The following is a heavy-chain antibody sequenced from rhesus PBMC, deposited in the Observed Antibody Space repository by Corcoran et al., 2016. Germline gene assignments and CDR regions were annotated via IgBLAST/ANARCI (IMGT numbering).Heavy chain of an antibody. D-gene: IGHD4-23*01. CDR1: GGSISSNY. CDR3: AGSWTEYSYGLDS. Sequence: QVQLQESGPGLVKPSETLSLTCAVSGGSISSNYWSWSRQPPGKGVEWIGRIYGRVGGPGDKPPRKSRGTISTETSKTQFSLEVSSLTAADTAVYYCAGSWTEYSYGLDSWGQGVVVTVSS. J-gene: IGHJ6*01. CDR2: IYGRVGGP. V-gene: IGHV4-160*01.